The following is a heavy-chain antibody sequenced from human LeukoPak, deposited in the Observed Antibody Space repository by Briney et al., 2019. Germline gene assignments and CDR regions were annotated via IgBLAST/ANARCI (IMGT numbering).Heavy chain of an antibody. Sequence: GGSLRLSCAASGFTFSSYSMNWVRQAPGKGLEWVSYISSSSSTIYYADSVKGRFTISRDNAKNSLYLQMNSLRAEDTAVYYCAKLWFGESYYFDYWGQGTLVTVSS. CDR1: GFTFSSYS. V-gene: IGHV3-48*04. CDR2: ISSSSSTI. CDR3: AKLWFGESYYFDY. J-gene: IGHJ4*02. D-gene: IGHD3-10*01.